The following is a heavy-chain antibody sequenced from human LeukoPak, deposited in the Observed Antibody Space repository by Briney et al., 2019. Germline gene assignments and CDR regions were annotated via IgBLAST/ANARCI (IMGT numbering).Heavy chain of an antibody. V-gene: IGHV3-11*01. CDR1: GFTFSDYY. D-gene: IGHD2-2*01. CDR3: ARGAWTGVVVPAARSTRFDY. CDR2: ISSGGSTI. Sequence: GGSLRLSCAASGFTFSDYYMSWIRQAPGKGLEWVSYISSGGSTIDYADPVRGRLTRSRDNAKNSLYLQMNSLRAEDTAVYYCARGAWTGVVVPAARSTRFDYWGQGTLVTVSS. J-gene: IGHJ4*02.